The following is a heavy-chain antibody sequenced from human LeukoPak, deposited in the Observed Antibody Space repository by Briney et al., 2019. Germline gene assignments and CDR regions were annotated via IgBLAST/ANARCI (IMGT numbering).Heavy chain of an antibody. CDR3: TPLVAVTVLPS. J-gene: IGHJ4*02. D-gene: IGHD2-21*02. V-gene: IGHV3-30*09. CDR2: ISHDRTNV. Sequence: GSLRLPCPASGFTFTNYAMHRVRQAPGKALEWVAVISHDRTNVYYAASVKGRFAISRDNSKNTLYLQMNSLRPEDTAVYYCTPLVAVTVLPSGGQGTPVTVSS. CDR1: GFTFTNYA.